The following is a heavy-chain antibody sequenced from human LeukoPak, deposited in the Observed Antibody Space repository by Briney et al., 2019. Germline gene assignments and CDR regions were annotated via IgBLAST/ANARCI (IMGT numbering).Heavy chain of an antibody. J-gene: IGHJ6*02. CDR1: GFTFSSYE. V-gene: IGHV3-48*03. Sequence: GGSLRLSCAASGFTFSSYEMNWVRQAPGKGLEWVSYISSSGSTIYYADSVKGRFTTSRDNAKNSLYLQMNSLRAEDTAVYYCASSYYGMDVWGQGTTVTVSS. CDR3: ASSYYGMDV. CDR2: ISSSGSTI.